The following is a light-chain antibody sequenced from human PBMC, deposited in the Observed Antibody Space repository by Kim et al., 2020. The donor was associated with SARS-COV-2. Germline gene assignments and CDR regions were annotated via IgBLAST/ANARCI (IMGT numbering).Light chain of an antibody. CDR2: DVS. Sequence: QSALTQPASVSGSPGQSITISCTGTSSDVGGYNYVSWYQQHPGKAPKLMIYDVSKRPSGVSNRFSGSKSGNTASLTISGLQAEDEADYYCSSHTSSSSVVFGGGTQLTVL. V-gene: IGLV2-14*01. CDR3: SSHTSSSSVV. CDR1: SSDVGGYNY. J-gene: IGLJ2*01.